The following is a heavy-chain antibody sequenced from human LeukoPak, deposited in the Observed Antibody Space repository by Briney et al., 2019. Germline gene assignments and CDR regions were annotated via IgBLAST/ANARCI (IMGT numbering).Heavy chain of an antibody. Sequence: SETLSLTCAVYGGSFSGYYWSWIRQPPGKGLERIGEMNHSGSTNYNQSLKSRVTISVDTYKNKFSLKLSSVTAADRAVYYCASPRELRFLESGPYVAFDIWGQGTIVTVSS. CDR3: ASPRELRFLESGPYVAFDI. D-gene: IGHD3-3*01. CDR2: MNHSGST. J-gene: IGHJ3*02. V-gene: IGHV4-34*01. CDR1: GGSFSGYY.